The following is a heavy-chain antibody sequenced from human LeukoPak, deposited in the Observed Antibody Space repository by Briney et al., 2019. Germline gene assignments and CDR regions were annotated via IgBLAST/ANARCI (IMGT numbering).Heavy chain of an antibody. CDR1: GYSFTTYW. D-gene: IGHD6-19*01. CDR3: ATKYSSGWSN. V-gene: IGHV5-51*01. Sequence: GASLKISCKGSGYSFTTYWIGWVRQMPGKGLEWMGIIYHGDSDTRYSPSFQGQVTISADKSISTAYLQWSSLKASDTAIYYCATKYSSGWSNWGQGTLVTVSS. CDR2: IYHGDSDT. J-gene: IGHJ4*02.